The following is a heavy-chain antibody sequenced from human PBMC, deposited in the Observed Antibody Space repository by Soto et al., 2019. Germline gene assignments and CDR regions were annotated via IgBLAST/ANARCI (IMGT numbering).Heavy chain of an antibody. CDR1: GGSISSYY. CDR2: IYYSGST. J-gene: IGHJ6*03. CDR3: ARLGGQPYYYYYMDV. Sequence: SETLSLTCTVSGGSISSYYWSWIRQPPGKGLEWIGYIYYSGSTNYNPSLKSRVTISVDTSKNQFSLKLSSVTAADTAVYYCARLGGQPYYYYYMDVWGKGTTVTVSS. V-gene: IGHV4-59*01.